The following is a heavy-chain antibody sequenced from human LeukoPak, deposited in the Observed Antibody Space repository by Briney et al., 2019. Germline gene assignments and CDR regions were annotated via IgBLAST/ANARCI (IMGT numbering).Heavy chain of an antibody. J-gene: IGHJ3*02. D-gene: IGHD2/OR15-2a*01. CDR2: IKEDGSEN. CDR1: GFTFSNHW. Sequence: GGSLRLSCAASGFTFSNHWMNWVRQAPGKGLEWVDNIKEDGSENYYVDSVKGRFTISRDNAKNSLYLQMNSLRAEDTAVYYCARVSAEGRGFDIWGQGTMVTVSS. V-gene: IGHV3-7*04. CDR3: ARVSAEGRGFDI.